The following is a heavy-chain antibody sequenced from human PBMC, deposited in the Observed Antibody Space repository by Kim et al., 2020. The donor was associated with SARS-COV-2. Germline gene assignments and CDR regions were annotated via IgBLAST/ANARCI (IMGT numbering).Heavy chain of an antibody. CDR3: ARRVRNLEAFDI. V-gene: IGHV5-51*01. CDR2: IYPGDSDT. J-gene: IGHJ3*02. CDR1: GYSFTNYW. D-gene: IGHD3-3*01. Sequence: GESLKISCKGSGYSFTNYWIGWVRQMPGKGLEWMGIIYPGDSDTRYNPSFQGQVTISADKFISTAYLQWSSLKASGTAIYYCARRVRNLEAFDIWGQGTMVTVSS.